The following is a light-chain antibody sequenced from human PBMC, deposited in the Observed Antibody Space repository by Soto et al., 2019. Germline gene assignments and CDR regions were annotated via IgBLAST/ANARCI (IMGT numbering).Light chain of an antibody. Sequence: QSVLTQPASLSGSPGQSITISCTGTSSDVGAYNYVSWYQQHPGQAPKLMIYEVTNRPAGVSDRFSGSKSGNTASLTISGLQAEDEADYYCSSYPSSSTLLFGGGTQLTVL. CDR2: EVT. J-gene: IGLJ3*02. CDR3: SSYPSSSTLL. V-gene: IGLV2-14*01. CDR1: SSDVGAYNY.